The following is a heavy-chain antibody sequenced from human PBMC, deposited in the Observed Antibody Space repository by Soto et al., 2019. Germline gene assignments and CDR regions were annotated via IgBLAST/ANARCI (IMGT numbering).Heavy chain of an antibody. D-gene: IGHD3-22*01. CDR3: ARGHLYYYDSSGCYFDY. V-gene: IGHV4-4*02. Sequence: QVQLQESGPGLVKPSGTLSLTCAVSGGSISSSNWWIWVRQPPGKGLEWIGEIYHSGSTNYNPSLKSRVTISVDKSKNQFSLKLSSVTAADTAVYYCARGHLYYYDSSGCYFDYWGQGTLVTVSS. CDR2: IYHSGST. CDR1: GGSISSSNW. J-gene: IGHJ4*02.